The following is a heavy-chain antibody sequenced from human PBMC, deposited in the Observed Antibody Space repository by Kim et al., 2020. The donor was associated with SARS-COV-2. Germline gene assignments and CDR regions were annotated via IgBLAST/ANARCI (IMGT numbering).Heavy chain of an antibody. Sequence: SETLSLTCAVYGGSFSGYYWSWIRQPPGKGMEWIGEINHSGSTNYNPSLKSRVTISVEKSKNQFSLKLSSVTAADTAVYYCARGPLGNRGSYRNWFDPWGLGTLVTVSA. CDR1: GGSFSGYY. CDR3: ARGPLGNRGSYRNWFDP. V-gene: IGHV4-34*01. D-gene: IGHD1-26*01. J-gene: IGHJ5*02. CDR2: INHSGST.